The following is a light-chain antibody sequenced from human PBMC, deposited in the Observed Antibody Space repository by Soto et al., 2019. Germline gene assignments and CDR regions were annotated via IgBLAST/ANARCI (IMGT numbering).Light chain of an antibody. J-gene: IGKJ3*01. CDR2: GAS. Sequence: EIVLTQSPGTLSLSPGERATLSCRASQSVSSSFLAWYQQKPGQAPRLLIYGASSRATGIPGRFSGSGSGTDFTLTISRLEPEDFAVYYCQQYGISPFIFGPGTKVDLK. CDR1: QSVSSSF. CDR3: QQYGISPFI. V-gene: IGKV3-20*01.